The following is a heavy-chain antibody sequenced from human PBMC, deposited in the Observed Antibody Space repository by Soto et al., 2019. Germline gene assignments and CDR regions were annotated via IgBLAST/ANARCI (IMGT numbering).Heavy chain of an antibody. CDR3: AKPDQQC. Sequence: EAQLLESGGDLVQSGGSLRLSCAASGFTFSVYGMTWVRQAPGKGLEWVSAISGSGGSTYYADSVKGRFTISRDNSNNTLYLQMYSLRVEDTAVYYCAKPDQQCWGQPTLLTVSS. CDR1: GFTFSVYG. J-gene: IGHJ4*02. D-gene: IGHD6-19*01. V-gene: IGHV3-23*01. CDR2: ISGSGGST.